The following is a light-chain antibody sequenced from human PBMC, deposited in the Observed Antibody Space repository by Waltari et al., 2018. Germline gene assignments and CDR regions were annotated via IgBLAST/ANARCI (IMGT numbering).Light chain of an antibody. CDR2: DVT. J-gene: IGLJ2*01. V-gene: IGLV2-14*03. Sequence: GTSSDIGGYNYVSWYQQLPGRAPKLMLYDVTSRPSGVSDRFSGSKSGNTASLTISGLQAEDEADYYCSSYSDSTTHDVVFGGGTQLTVL. CDR3: SSYSDSTTHDVV. CDR1: SSDIGGYNY.